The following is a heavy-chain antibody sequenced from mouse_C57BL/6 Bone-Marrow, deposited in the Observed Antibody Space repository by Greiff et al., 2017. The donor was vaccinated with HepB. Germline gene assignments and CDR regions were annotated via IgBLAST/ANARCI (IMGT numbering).Heavy chain of an antibody. CDR1: GFNIKDDY. CDR3: TGLLLYAMDY. D-gene: IGHD1-1*01. V-gene: IGHV14-4*01. Sequence: EVKLMESGAELVRPGASVKLSCTASGFNIKDDYMHWVKQRPEQGLEWIGWIDPENGDTEYASKFQGKATITADTSSNTAYLQLSSLTSEDTAVYYCTGLLLYAMDYWGQGTSVTVSS. CDR2: IDPENGDT. J-gene: IGHJ4*01.